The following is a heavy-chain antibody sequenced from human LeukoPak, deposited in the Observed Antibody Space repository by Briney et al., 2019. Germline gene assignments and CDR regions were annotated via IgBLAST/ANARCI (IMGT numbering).Heavy chain of an antibody. CDR1: GFTFSSYW. CDR2: INSDGSST. D-gene: IGHD5-12*01. Sequence: GGSLRLSCAASGFTFSSYWMHWVRQAPRKGLVWVSRINSDGSSTSYADSVKGRFTISRDNAKNTLYLQMNSLRAEDTAVYYCARVGGYSGYDPPDYWGQGTLVTVSS. J-gene: IGHJ4*02. CDR3: ARVGGYSGYDPPDY. V-gene: IGHV3-74*01.